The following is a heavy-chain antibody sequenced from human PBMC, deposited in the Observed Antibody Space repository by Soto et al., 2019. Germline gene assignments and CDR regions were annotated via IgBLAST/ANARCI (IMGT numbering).Heavy chain of an antibody. Sequence: QVQLVQSGAEVKKPGASVNVYCKASGYTFTVYYMHWVRQAPGQGLEWMGGINPKSGGTMYPQKFQGRVTMTWDTYISTAYMALTRLRSDDTAVYYCARDLAKGGGSAGFDYWGHGTLVTVSS. CDR3: ARDLAKGGGSAGFDY. J-gene: IGHJ4*01. CDR1: GYTFTVYY. V-gene: IGHV1-2*02. CDR2: INPKSGGT. D-gene: IGHD1-26*01.